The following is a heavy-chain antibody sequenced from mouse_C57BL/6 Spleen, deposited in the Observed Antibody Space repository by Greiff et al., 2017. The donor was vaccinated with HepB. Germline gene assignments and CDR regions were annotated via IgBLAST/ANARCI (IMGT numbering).Heavy chain of an antibody. Sequence: QLQQSGAELVKPGASVELSCKASGYTFTSYWMHWVKQRPGRGREWIGRIDPNSGGTKYNEKFKSKATLTVDKPSSTAYMQLSSLTSEDSAVYYCARERDYDYDRDYFDYWGQGTTLTVSS. J-gene: IGHJ2*01. CDR1: GYTFTSYW. D-gene: IGHD2-4*01. V-gene: IGHV1-72*01. CDR2: IDPNSGGT. CDR3: ARERDYDYDRDYFDY.